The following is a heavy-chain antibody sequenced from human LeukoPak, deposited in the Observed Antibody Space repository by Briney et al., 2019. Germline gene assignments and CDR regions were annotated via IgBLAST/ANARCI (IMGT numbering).Heavy chain of an antibody. CDR2: LSWNSGSI. J-gene: IGHJ6*03. CDR1: GFTFDDYA. D-gene: IGHD3-16*01. Sequence: GRSLRLSCAASGFTFDDYAMHWVRQAPGKGLEWVSGLSWNSGSIGYADSVKGRFTISRDNAKNSLYLQMNSLRAEDTALYYCAKASGGDYYYYYYIDVWGKGTTVTVSS. V-gene: IGHV3-9*01. CDR3: AKASGGDYYYYYYIDV.